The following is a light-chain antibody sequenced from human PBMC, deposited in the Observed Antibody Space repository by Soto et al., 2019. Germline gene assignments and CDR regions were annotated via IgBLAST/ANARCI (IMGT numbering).Light chain of an antibody. CDR1: SSDVGGYDL. CDR3: GSFGGSSNMV. V-gene: IGLV2-8*01. Sequence: QSALTQPPSASGSPGQSVTISCTGTSSDVGGYDLVSWYQQHPDKAPKLVIYEVTKRPSGVPDRFSGSRSGNTASLTVSGLQAEDEADYYCGSFGGSSNMVFGGGTKLTVL. J-gene: IGLJ2*01. CDR2: EVT.